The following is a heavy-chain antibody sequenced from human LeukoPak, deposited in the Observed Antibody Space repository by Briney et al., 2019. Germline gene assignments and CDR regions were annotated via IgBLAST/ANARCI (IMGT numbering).Heavy chain of an antibody. D-gene: IGHD6-13*01. CDR1: GGSFSGYY. V-gene: IGHV4-34*01. CDR2: INHSGST. Sequence: PSETLSLTCAVDGGSFSGYYWSWIRQPPGKGLEWVGEINHSGSTNYNPSLKSRVTMSEDPSKNQFSLKLTSVTAADTAVYFCARSIAAAGWNFDYYYMDVWGKGTTVTVSS. CDR3: ARSIAAAGWNFDYYYMDV. J-gene: IGHJ6*03.